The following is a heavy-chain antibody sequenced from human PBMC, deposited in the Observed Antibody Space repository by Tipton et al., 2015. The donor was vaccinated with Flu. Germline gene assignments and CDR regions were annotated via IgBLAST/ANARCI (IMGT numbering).Heavy chain of an antibody. CDR1: GDSVSSSSAA. J-gene: IGHJ4*02. CDR3: ARTRGGYCSSSRCYADYFDY. D-gene: IGHD2-2*01. V-gene: IGHV6-1*01. CDR2: AYYKSKWYY. Sequence: GLVKPSQTVSLTCAISGDSVSSSSAAWIWNRQSPSRGLEWLGRAYYKSKWYYAYAPSVETRITISPDTSRNQVSLHLNSVTPEDTAVYYCARTRGGYCSSSRCYADYFDYWGQGTLVTVSS.